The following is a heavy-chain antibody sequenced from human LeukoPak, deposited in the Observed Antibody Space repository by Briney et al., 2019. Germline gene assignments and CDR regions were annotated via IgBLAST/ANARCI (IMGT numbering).Heavy chain of an antibody. Sequence: GGSLRLSCAASGFTFSSYAMHWVRQAPGKGLEWVAVISYDGSNKYYADSVKGRFTISRDNAKNSLYLQMNSLRAEDTAVYYCASAYGSYLDYWGQGTLVTVSS. CDR3: ASAYGSYLDY. V-gene: IGHV3-30-3*01. D-gene: IGHD1-26*01. J-gene: IGHJ4*02. CDR1: GFTFSSYA. CDR2: ISYDGSNK.